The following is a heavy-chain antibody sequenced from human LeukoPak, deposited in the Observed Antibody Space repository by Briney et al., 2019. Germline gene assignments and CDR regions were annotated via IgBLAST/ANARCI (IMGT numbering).Heavy chain of an antibody. CDR3: AKSLRLAVALVHY. CDR2: IRGCGGST. V-gene: IGHV3-23*01. J-gene: IGHJ4*02. Sequence: GRSLRLSCAASGFTFSSYSMSWVRQPPGKGLEWVSAIRGCGGSTYYTDSVKGRFTIPTDHSKHTPYLQKTSLRAEHPCVFFRAKSLRLAVALVHYWGKGTLVTVSS. CDR1: GFTFSSYS. D-gene: IGHD6-19*01.